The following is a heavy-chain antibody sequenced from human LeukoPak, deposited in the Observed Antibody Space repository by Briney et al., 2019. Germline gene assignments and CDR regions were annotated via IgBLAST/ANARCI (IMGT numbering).Heavy chain of an antibody. CDR2: INPNSGGT. V-gene: IGHV1-2*04. CDR3: ARDGVDDSSGYYHFDY. CDR1: GYTFTGYY. J-gene: IGHJ4*02. Sequence: ASVKVSCKASGYTFTGYYMHWVRQAPGQGLEWMGWINPNSGGTNYAQKFQGWVTMTRDTSISTAYMELSRLRSDDTAVYYCARDGVDDSSGYYHFDYWGQGTLVTVYS. D-gene: IGHD3-22*01.